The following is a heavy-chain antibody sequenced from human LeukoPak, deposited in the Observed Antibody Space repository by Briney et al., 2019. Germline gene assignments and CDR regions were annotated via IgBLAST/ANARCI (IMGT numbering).Heavy chain of an antibody. D-gene: IGHD6-6*01. Sequence: ASVKVSCKASGYTFTSYGISWVRQAPGQGLEWMGWISAYNGNTNYAQKLQGRVTMTTDTSTSTAYMELRSLRSDDTAVYYCAREGIAARRGTPGYFDHWGQGTLVTVSS. CDR3: AREGIAARRGTPGYFDH. CDR2: ISAYNGNT. J-gene: IGHJ4*02. V-gene: IGHV1-18*01. CDR1: GYTFTSYG.